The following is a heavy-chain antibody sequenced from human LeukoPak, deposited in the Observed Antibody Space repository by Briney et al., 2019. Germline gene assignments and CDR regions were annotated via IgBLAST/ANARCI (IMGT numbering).Heavy chain of an antibody. V-gene: IGHV3-33*06. D-gene: IGHD4-17*01. J-gene: IGHJ4*02. CDR3: AKGRNEDGDAALNY. CDR1: GFTFSVYG. CDR2: IWYDESKE. Sequence: RRSLRLSCAASGFTFSVYGMHWVRQAPGKGLEWVAVIWYDESKEYYADSVKGRFTISRDNSKNTLYLQMNSLRAEDTAAYHCAKGRNEDGDAALNYWGQGTLVTVSS.